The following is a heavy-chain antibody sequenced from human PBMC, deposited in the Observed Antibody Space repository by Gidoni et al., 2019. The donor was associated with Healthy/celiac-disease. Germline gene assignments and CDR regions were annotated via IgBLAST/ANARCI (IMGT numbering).Heavy chain of an antibody. Sequence: EVQLVESGGGLVKPGGSLRLSCAASGFTCSRYSMNWFRQAPGKGLEWVSAISSSSSYIYYAASVKGRFTISRDNAKNSLYLQMNSLRAEDTAVYYCAGGGGAGTPFDYWGQGTLVTVSS. V-gene: IGHV3-21*01. CDR2: ISSSSSYI. CDR1: GFTCSRYS. J-gene: IGHJ4*02. CDR3: AGGGGAGTPFDY. D-gene: IGHD2-15*01.